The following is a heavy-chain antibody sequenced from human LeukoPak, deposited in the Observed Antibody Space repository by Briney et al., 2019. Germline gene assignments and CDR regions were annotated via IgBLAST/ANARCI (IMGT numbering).Heavy chain of an antibody. D-gene: IGHD3-22*01. J-gene: IGHJ3*02. CDR1: GFTFGDYV. CDR3: TRCYNYDSSGYYYVRDALDI. Sequence: GGSLRLSCTASGFTFGDYVMSWVRQAPGKGLEWVGFIRSKAYGGTTKNAASVKGRFTISRDDSRSIAYLQMNSLKTEDTAVYYCTRCYNYDSSGYYYVRDALDIWGQGTMVTVSS. CDR2: IRSKAYGGTT. V-gene: IGHV3-49*04.